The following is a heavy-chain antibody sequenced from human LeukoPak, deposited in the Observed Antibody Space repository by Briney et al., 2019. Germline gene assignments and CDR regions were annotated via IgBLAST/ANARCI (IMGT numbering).Heavy chain of an antibody. CDR1: GGSISSYY. CDR2: IYYSGST. Sequence: PSETLSLTCTVSGGSISSYYWSWIRQPPGKGLKWIGYIYYSGSTNYNPSLKSRVTISVDTSKNQFSLKLSSVTAADTAVYYCARGGGEPAYCGGDCYSADYWGQGTLVTVSS. CDR3: ARGGGEPAYCGGDCYSADY. D-gene: IGHD2-21*02. J-gene: IGHJ4*02. V-gene: IGHV4-59*01.